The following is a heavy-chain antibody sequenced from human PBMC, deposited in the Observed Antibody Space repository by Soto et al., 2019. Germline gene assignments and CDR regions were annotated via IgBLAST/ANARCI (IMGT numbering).Heavy chain of an antibody. CDR3: AKEVATDFDC. J-gene: IGHJ4*02. D-gene: IGHD5-12*01. Sequence: GGSLRLSCAASGFTFSSYAMTWVHQAPGKGLEWVSTISGSCGSTYYADSVKGRFTISRDNYKKTLYLQMNSLRAEDTAVYYCAKEVATDFDCWGQGTLVTVSS. CDR1: GFTFSSYA. V-gene: IGHV3-23*01. CDR2: ISGSCGST.